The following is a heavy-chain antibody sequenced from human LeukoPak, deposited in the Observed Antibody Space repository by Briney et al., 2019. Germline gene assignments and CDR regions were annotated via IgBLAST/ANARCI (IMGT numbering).Heavy chain of an antibody. V-gene: IGHV3-30-3*01. D-gene: IGHD4-17*01. CDR1: GFTFSSYA. CDR3: ARGSTVTTEDYYYGVDV. J-gene: IGHJ6*02. Sequence: PGGSLRLSCAASGFTFSSYAMHWVRQAPGKGLEWVAVISYDGSNKYYADSVKGRFTISRDNSKNTLYLQMNSLRAEDTAVYYCARGSTVTTEDYYYGVDVWGQGTTVTVSS. CDR2: ISYDGSNK.